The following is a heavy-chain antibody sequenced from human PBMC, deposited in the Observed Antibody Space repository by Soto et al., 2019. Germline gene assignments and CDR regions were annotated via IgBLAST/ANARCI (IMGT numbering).Heavy chain of an antibody. CDR3: ARFDYGDFRNWFDP. V-gene: IGHV4-31*03. Sequence: SETLSLTCTVSGGSISSGGYSWSWILQYPGKGLEWIGYIYFTGPTYYSPSLKSRVTISVDTSKNQFSLKLSSVTAADTAVYYCARFDYGDFRNWFDPWGQGILVTVSS. CDR2: IYFTGPT. D-gene: IGHD4-17*01. J-gene: IGHJ5*02. CDR1: GGSISSGGYS.